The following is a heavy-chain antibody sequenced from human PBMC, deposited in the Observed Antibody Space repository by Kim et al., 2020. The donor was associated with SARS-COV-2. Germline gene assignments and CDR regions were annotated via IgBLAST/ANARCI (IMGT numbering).Heavy chain of an antibody. V-gene: IGHV3-30*18. CDR2: ISYDGSNK. CDR1: GFTFSSYG. J-gene: IGHJ6*02. Sequence: GGSLRLSCAASGFTFSSYGMHWVRQAPGKGLEWVAVISYDGSNKYYADSVKGRFTISRDNSKNTLYLQMNSLRAEDTAVYYCAKVSHYYYGMDVWGQGTTVTVSS. CDR3: AKVSHYYYGMDV.